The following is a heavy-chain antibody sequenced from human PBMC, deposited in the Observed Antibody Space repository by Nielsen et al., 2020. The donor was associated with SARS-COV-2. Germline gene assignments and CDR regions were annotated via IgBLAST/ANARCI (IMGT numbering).Heavy chain of an antibody. Sequence: GGSLRLSCAASGFTFSASWMAWVRQAPGKGLEWVSGISWNSGSRGHADSVRGRFTISRDNAKKSLYLQMNNLRTEDTAVYYCAKSSNSDYYYYYGMDVWGQGTTVTVSS. CDR1: GFTFSASW. V-gene: IGHV3-9*01. CDR3: AKSSNSDYYYYYGMDV. J-gene: IGHJ6*02. D-gene: IGHD2-2*01. CDR2: ISWNSGSR.